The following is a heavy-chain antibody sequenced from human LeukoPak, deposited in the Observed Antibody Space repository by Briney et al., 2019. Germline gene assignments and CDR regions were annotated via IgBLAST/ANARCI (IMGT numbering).Heavy chain of an antibody. CDR2: ISGRGGST. CDR1: GGTFSSYA. CDR3: AGIAVAGTGY. Sequence: SCKASGGTFSSYAMSWVRQAPGKGLEWVSAISGRGGSTYYADSVKGRFTISIDNFRKTLYLQMNSLRAEDTAVYYCAGIAVAGTGYWGQGTLVTVSS. D-gene: IGHD6-19*01. V-gene: IGHV3-23*01. J-gene: IGHJ4*02.